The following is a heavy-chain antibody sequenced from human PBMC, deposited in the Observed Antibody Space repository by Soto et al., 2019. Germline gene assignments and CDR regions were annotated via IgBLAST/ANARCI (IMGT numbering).Heavy chain of an antibody. CDR2: IIPIFGTA. Sequence: ASVKVSCKASGGTFSSYAISWVRQAPGQGLEWMGGIIPIFGTANYAQKFQGRVTITADESTSTAYMELSSLRSEDTAVYYCARDNGMVYRVGWFDPWGQGTLVTVSS. D-gene: IGHD2-8*01. V-gene: IGHV1-69*13. CDR3: ARDNGMVYRVGWFDP. CDR1: GGTFSSYA. J-gene: IGHJ5*02.